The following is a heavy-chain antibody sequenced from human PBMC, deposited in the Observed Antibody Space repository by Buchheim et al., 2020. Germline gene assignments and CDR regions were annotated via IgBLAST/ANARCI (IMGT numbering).Heavy chain of an antibody. Sequence: EVQLLESGGGLVQPGGSLRLSCAASGFTFSSYAMSWVRQAPGQGLEWVSAISGSGGSTYYADSVKGRFTISSDNSKNTLYLQMNSLRAEDTAVYYCAKTPSAVVTVVGATFFDYWGQGTL. CDR3: AKTPSAVVTVVGATFFDY. CDR2: ISGSGGST. V-gene: IGHV3-23*01. D-gene: IGHD1-26*01. J-gene: IGHJ4*02. CDR1: GFTFSSYA.